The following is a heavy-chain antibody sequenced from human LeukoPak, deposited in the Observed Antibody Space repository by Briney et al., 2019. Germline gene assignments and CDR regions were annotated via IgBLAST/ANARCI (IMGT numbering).Heavy chain of an antibody. V-gene: IGHV3-23*01. CDR2: ISGSGGST. D-gene: IGHD2-2*01. J-gene: IGHJ3*02. CDR3: AKGRTAKGGYCSSTSCPDAFDI. Sequence: PGGSLRLSCEASGFTFSRFGMHWVRQAPGKGLEWVSAISGSGGSTYYADSVKGRFTISRDNSKNTLYLQMNSLRAEDTAVYYCAKGRTAKGGYCSSTSCPDAFDIWGQGTMVTVSS. CDR1: GFTFSRFG.